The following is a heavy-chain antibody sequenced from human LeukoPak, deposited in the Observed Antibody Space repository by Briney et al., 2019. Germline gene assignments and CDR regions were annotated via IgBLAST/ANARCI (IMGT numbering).Heavy chain of an antibody. CDR2: INHSVST. V-gene: IGHV4-34*01. Sequence: SETLSLTCAVYGGSFSVYYWSCVRHPPGAGLEWIGQINHSVSTNYNPSLTSRVTISVDKSKTQLCLKLSSVTAAHTAVYYCARGGLRYFDWLFVNWFDPWGQRTMVTVSS. CDR1: GGSFSVYY. CDR3: ARGGLRYFDWLFVNWFDP. D-gene: IGHD3-9*01. J-gene: IGHJ5*02.